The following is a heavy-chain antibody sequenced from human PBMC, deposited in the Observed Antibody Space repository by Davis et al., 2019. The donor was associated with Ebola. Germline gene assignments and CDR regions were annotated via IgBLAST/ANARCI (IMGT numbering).Heavy chain of an antibody. CDR2: IYYSGST. D-gene: IGHD6-13*01. Sequence: GSLRLSCTVSGGSISSYYWSWIRQPPGKGLEWIGYIYYSGSTNYNPSLKSRVTISVDTSKNQFSLKLSSVTAADTAVYYCARGGVGGIAAGYNWFDPWGQGTLVTVSS. V-gene: IGHV4-59*01. J-gene: IGHJ5*02. CDR1: GGSISSYY. CDR3: ARGGVGGIAAGYNWFDP.